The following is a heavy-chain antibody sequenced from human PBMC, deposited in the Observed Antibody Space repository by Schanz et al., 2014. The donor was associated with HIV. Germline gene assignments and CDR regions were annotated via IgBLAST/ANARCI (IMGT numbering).Heavy chain of an antibody. CDR3: ARYLGGDDGDFYFDY. J-gene: IGHJ4*02. CDR2: ISAYNGNT. Sequence: QVYLVQSGAEVKKPGASVKVSCKASGYTFTGFGISWVRQAPGQGLEWVGWISAYNGNTNYAQKLQGRVTMTTDTSTSTAYMELRSLRSDDTAVYYCARYLGGDDGDFYFDYWGQGTLVTVSS. D-gene: IGHD4-17*01. V-gene: IGHV1-18*01. CDR1: GYTFTGFG.